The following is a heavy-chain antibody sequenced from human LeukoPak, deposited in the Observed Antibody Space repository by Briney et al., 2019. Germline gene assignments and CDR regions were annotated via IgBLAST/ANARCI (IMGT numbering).Heavy chain of an antibody. Sequence: PSETLSLTCTVSGGSISSGSYYWSWIRQPAGKGLEWIGRIYTSGSTNYNPSLKSRVTISVDTSKNQFSLKLSSVTAADTAVYYCARGSSSWYFFDYWGQATLVTASS. J-gene: IGHJ4*02. CDR3: ARGSSSWYFFDY. D-gene: IGHD6-13*01. CDR2: IYTSGST. V-gene: IGHV4-61*02. CDR1: GGSISSGSYY.